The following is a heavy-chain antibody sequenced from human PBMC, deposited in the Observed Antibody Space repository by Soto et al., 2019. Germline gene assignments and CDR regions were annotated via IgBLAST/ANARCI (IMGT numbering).Heavy chain of an antibody. CDR3: AREFPYYVSSDSYLDY. CDR1: GASIRGSYYF. CDR2: VYSTGST. Sequence: PSETLSLTCTVTGASIRGSYYFWSWIRQPPGEGLEWLGYVYSTGSTYYNPSLKSRISMSVDTSKNQFSLHLNSVTPEDTAVYYCAREFPYYVSSDSYLDYWGQGALVTVSS. J-gene: IGHJ4*02. V-gene: IGHV4-30-4*08. D-gene: IGHD3-16*01.